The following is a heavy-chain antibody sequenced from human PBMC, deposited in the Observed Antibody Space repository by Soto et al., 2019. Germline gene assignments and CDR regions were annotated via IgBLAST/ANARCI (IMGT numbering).Heavy chain of an antibody. CDR2: IYHSGST. D-gene: IGHD3-9*01. CDR1: GGSISSSNW. CDR3: ARHYDILTGYGDDAFDI. J-gene: IGHJ3*02. V-gene: IGHV4-4*02. Sequence: SETLSLTCAVSGGSISSSNWWSWVRQPPGKGLEWIGEIYHSGSTNYNPSLKSRVTISVDTSKNQFSLKLSSVTAADTAVYYCARHYDILTGYGDDAFDIWGQGTMVTVSS.